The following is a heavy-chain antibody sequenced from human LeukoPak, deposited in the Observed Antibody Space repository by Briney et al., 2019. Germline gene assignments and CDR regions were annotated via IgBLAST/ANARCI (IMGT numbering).Heavy chain of an antibody. V-gene: IGHV3-66*01. D-gene: IGHD6-19*01. CDR1: GFTVSSNS. CDR2: IYSGGNT. Sequence: PGGSLRLSCAASGFTVSSNSMNWVRQAPGKGLEWVSLIYSGGNTYYADSVKGRFTVSRDNSKNTVYLQMNSLRAEDTAVYYCEVLVAGSGLLNYWGQGTLVTVSS. CDR3: EVLVAGSGLLNY. J-gene: IGHJ4*02.